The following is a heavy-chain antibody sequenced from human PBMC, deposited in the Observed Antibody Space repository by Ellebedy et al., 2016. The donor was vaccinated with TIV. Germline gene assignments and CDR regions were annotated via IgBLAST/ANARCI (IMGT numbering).Heavy chain of an antibody. CDR2: FDPEDGET. Sequence: AASVKVSCKVSGYTLTEFSMHWVRQAPGKGLEWMGGFDPEDGETIYAPKFQGRVTMTEDTYTDTADMELSNLRSEETAVYYCETVKGGVIVVDAFDIWGQGTMVTVSS. D-gene: IGHD3-16*02. CDR3: ETVKGGVIVVDAFDI. V-gene: IGHV1-24*01. CDR1: GYTLTEFS. J-gene: IGHJ3*02.